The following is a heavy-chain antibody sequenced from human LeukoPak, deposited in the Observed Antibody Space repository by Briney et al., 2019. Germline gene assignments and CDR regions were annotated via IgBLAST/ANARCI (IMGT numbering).Heavy chain of an antibody. CDR1: GGSISSYY. Sequence: SETLSPTCTVSGGSISSYYWSWIRQPPGKGLEWIGYIYYSGSTNYNPSLKSRVTISVDTSKNQFSLKLSSVTAADMAVYYCARRNPDSSGYYQLDYWGQGTLVTVSS. CDR2: IYYSGST. J-gene: IGHJ4*02. D-gene: IGHD3-22*01. V-gene: IGHV4-59*08. CDR3: ARRNPDSSGYYQLDY.